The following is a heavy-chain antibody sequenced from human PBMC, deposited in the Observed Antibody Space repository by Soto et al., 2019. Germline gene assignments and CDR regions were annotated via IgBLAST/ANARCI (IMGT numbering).Heavy chain of an antibody. V-gene: IGHV3-30*18. J-gene: IGHJ4*02. D-gene: IGHD1-1*01. CDR3: AKETYTGPLDY. CDR1: GFTFSSYG. Sequence: QVQLVESGGGVLQPGRSLRLSCAASGFTFSSYGMHWVRQAPGKGLEWVAVISYDGSNKYYADSVKGRITISRENSENTLYLQMTSLTAEDTAVYYCAKETYTGPLDYWGQGALGTVS. CDR2: ISYDGSNK.